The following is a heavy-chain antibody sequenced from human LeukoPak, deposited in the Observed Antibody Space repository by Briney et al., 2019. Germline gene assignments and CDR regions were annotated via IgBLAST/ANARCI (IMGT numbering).Heavy chain of an antibody. Sequence: ASVKVSCKSSGYTVTSYYMHWVRQAPGQGLEWMGIINPSGGSTKYAQKFQGRFTMTRDTSTSTVYMDVSSLTSEDTAVYYCAGEFNYGSSGYYIDYWGQGTLVTVSS. CDR3: AGEFNYGSSGYYIDY. J-gene: IGHJ4*02. D-gene: IGHD3-22*01. CDR2: INPSGGST. CDR1: GYTVTSYY. V-gene: IGHV1-46*01.